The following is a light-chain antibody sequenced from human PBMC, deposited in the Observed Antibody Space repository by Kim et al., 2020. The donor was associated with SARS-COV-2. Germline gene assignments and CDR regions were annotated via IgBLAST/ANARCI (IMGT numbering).Light chain of an antibody. CDR2: DAS. J-gene: IGKJ3*01. V-gene: IGKV3-11*01. CDR1: QSVSSY. Sequence: LSPGGRATLSCRASQSVSSYLAWYQQKPGQAPRLLIYDASNRATGIPARFSGSGSGTDFTLTISSLEPEDFAVYYCQQRSNWAFTFGPGTKVDIK. CDR3: QQRSNWAFT.